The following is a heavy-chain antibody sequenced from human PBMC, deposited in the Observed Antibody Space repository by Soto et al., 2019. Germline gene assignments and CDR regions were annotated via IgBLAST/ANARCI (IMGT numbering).Heavy chain of an antibody. CDR2: IVNDGSEK. CDR3: ARDDAFQNENGFDI. CDR1: GFTFSKYG. D-gene: IGHD1-1*01. Sequence: QVQLVESGGGVVQPGRSLRLSCAASGFTFSKYGFHWVRQAPGKGLEWVAVIVNDGSEKYHADSVEGRFTISRDNSKDPLFLQMNSLRAEDTAVYYCARDDAFQNENGFDIWGQGTMVTVSS. V-gene: IGHV3-33*01. J-gene: IGHJ3*02.